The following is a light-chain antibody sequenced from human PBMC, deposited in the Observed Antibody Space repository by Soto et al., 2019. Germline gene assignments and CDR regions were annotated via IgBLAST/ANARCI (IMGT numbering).Light chain of an antibody. CDR3: QQSHSYSGR. CDR2: DAS. V-gene: IGKV1-5*01. J-gene: IGKJ4*01. CDR1: QSISSW. Sequence: DIQMTQSPSTLYASVGDRVTITCRASQSISSWLAWYQQKPGKAPKLLIYDASSLESGVPSRASGSRSGTESVFAFLRHHSYDCAPSNYQQSHSYSGRFAGGTKVDIK.